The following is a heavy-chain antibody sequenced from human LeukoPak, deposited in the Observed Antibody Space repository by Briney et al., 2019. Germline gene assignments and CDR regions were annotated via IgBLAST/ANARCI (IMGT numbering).Heavy chain of an antibody. Sequence: GGSLRLSCAASGFTFSNYAMSWVRQAPGKGLEWVSSISSRDDSTYYADSVKGRFTISRDNPKNTLSLQMNNLRADDTAVYYCAKCMGLHDDSFDIWGQGTVVTVSS. D-gene: IGHD3-22*01. V-gene: IGHV3-23*01. J-gene: IGHJ3*02. CDR1: GFTFSNYA. CDR3: AKCMGLHDDSFDI. CDR2: ISSRDDST.